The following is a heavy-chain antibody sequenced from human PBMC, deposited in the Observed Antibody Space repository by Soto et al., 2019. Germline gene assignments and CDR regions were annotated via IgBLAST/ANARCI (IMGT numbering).Heavy chain of an antibody. CDR1: QFTFSTFA. CDR2: INEAGDST. V-gene: IGHV3-23*01. Sequence: EVQLLESGGGLVQPGGSLRLSCAASQFTFSTFAMSWVRQAPGKGLEWVSFINEAGDSTKYADPVKGRFTISRDNSRNTLYPQMNSLRAEGSALDHSVKGGWLDFWAQGAPVGVSS. J-gene: IGHJ5*01. CDR3: VKGGWLDF.